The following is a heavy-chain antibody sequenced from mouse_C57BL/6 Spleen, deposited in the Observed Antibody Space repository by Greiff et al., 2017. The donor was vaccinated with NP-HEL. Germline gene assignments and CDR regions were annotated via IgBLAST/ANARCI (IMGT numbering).Heavy chain of an antibody. Sequence: VQLKESGPGLVKPSQSLSLTCSVTGYSITSGYYWNWIRQFPGNKLEWMGYISYDGSNNYNPSLKNRISITRDTSKNQFFLKLNSVTTEDTATYYCAREGTMAYYYAMDYWGQGTSVTVSS. CDR3: AREGTMAYYYAMDY. CDR2: ISYDGSN. CDR1: GYSITSGYY. J-gene: IGHJ4*01. D-gene: IGHD1-1*02. V-gene: IGHV3-6*01.